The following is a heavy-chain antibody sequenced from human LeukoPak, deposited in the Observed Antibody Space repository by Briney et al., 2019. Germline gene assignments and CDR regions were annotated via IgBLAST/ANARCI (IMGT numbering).Heavy chain of an antibody. V-gene: IGHV1-18*01. J-gene: IGHJ4*02. CDR3: AREGLQSDY. CDR2: ISAYNGNT. Sequence: ASVKVSCKVSGYTLPELSMHWVRQAPGQGLEWMGWISAYNGNTNYAQKLQGRVTMTTDTSTSTAYMELRSLRSDDTAVYYCAREGLQSDYWGQGTLVTVSS. CDR1: GYTLPELS. D-gene: IGHD4-11*01.